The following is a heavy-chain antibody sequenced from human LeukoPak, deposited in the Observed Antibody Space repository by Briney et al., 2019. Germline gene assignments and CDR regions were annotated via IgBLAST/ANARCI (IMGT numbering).Heavy chain of an antibody. D-gene: IGHD2-21*02. Sequence: SQTLSLNCTVSGGSISSGDYYWSWIRQPPGKGLEWIGYIYYSGSTYYNPSLKSRVTISVDTSKNQFSLKLSSVTAADTAVYYCARDRVVTTNYFDYWGQGTLVTVSS. J-gene: IGHJ4*02. CDR1: GGSISSGDYY. CDR2: IYYSGST. CDR3: ARDRVVTTNYFDY. V-gene: IGHV4-30-4*08.